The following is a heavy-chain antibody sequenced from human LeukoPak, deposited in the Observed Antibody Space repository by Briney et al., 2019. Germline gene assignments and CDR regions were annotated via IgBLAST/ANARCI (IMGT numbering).Heavy chain of an antibody. J-gene: IGHJ5*02. CDR1: GFTFISFA. D-gene: IGHD4-17*01. Sequence: GMSLRLSCAASGFTFISFAMSWVFQVQGMWLESVLAISGSGGSTYYADSVKGRFTISRDNSKNTLYLQMNSLRAEDTAVYYCAKAYGDYVGWFDPWGQGTLVTVSS. CDR3: AKAYGDYVGWFDP. CDR2: ISGSGGST. V-gene: IGHV3-23*01.